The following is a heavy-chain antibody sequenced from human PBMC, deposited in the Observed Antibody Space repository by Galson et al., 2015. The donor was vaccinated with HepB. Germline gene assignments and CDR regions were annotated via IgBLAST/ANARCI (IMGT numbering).Heavy chain of an antibody. D-gene: IGHD3-16*01. CDR2: IYTSGST. Sequence: TLSLTCTVSGGSISSGSYYWSWIRQPAGKGLEWIGRIYTSGSTNYNPSLKSRVTMSVDTSKNQFSLKLSSVTAADTAVYYCAREGPGGSGLLDYWGQGTLVTVSS. CDR1: GGSISSGSYY. J-gene: IGHJ4*02. V-gene: IGHV4-61*02. CDR3: AREGPGGSGLLDY.